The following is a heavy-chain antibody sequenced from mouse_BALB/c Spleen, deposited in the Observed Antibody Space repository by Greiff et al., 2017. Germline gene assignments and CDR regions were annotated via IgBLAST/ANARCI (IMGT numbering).Heavy chain of an antibody. CDR1: GFSLTSYG. D-gene: IGHD2-4*01. CDR2: IWSGGST. J-gene: IGHJ4*01. Sequence: VQRVESGPGLVQPSQSLSITCTVSGFSLTSYGVHWVRQSPGKGLEWLGVIWSGGSTDYNAAFISRLSISKDNSKSQVFFKMNSLQANDTAIYYCARSLYDYDGDYYAMDYWGQGTSVTVSS. V-gene: IGHV2-2*02. CDR3: ARSLYDYDGDYYAMDY.